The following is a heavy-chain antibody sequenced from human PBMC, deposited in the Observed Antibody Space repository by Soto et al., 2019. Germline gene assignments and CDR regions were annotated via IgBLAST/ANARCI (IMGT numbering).Heavy chain of an antibody. CDR3: VSDLTPSGSSYLAY. V-gene: IGHV3-74*01. CDR1: GFTFNSYW. D-gene: IGHD3-9*01. Sequence: EVQLVESGGGLVQPGGSLRLSCEASGFTFNSYWMHWVRQAPGKGLVWVSRINTDGTRTSYADSVKGRFTISRDNAKNTLYLKMHSPRAEDTAVYYCVSDLTPSGSSYLAYWGQGNLVTVSS. CDR2: INTDGTRT. J-gene: IGHJ4*02.